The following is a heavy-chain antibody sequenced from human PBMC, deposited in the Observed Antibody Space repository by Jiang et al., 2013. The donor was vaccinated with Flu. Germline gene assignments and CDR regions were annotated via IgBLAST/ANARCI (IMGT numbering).Heavy chain of an antibody. V-gene: IGHV3-21*01. CDR3: ARDRGNAREFDY. D-gene: IGHD3-10*01. CDR1: GFTFSSYS. Sequence: VQLVESGGGLVKPGGSLRLSCAASGFTFSSYSMNWVRQAPGKGLEWVSSISSSSSYIYYADSVKGRFTISRDNAKNSLYLQMNSLRAEDTAVYYCARDRGNAREFDYWGQGTLVTVSS. CDR2: ISSSSSYI. J-gene: IGHJ4*02.